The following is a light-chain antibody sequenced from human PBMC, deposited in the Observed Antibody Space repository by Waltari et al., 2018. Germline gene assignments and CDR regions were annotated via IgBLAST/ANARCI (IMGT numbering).Light chain of an antibody. V-gene: IGLV3-1*01. CDR2: EDN. CDR1: ILGHKN. J-gene: IGLJ3*02. CDR3: QAWDSNTV. Sequence: SFELTQPPSVSVSPGQTATITCSGAILGHKNSCWYQQKPGQSPVLFIYEDNKRPSGIPERFSGSNSGNTATLTISGTQSLDEADYYCQAWDSNTVFGGGTKLTVL.